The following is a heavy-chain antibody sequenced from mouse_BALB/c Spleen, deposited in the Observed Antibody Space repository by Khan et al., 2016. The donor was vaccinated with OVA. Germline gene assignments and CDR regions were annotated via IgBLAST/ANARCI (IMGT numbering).Heavy chain of an antibody. D-gene: IGHD1-1*01. J-gene: IGHJ2*01. Sequence: QVQLQQPGAELVKAGASVKMSCKASGYTFTSYWMHWVKQRLGQGLEWFAETNPTNGRTYYNETFKSKATLTVDQSSSTAYMLLSGPTFEDSAVYYYARIKKIVATYFDYWGQGTTLTVSS. CDR1: GYTFTSYW. CDR3: ARIKKIVATYFDY. CDR2: TNPTNGRT. V-gene: IGHV1S81*02.